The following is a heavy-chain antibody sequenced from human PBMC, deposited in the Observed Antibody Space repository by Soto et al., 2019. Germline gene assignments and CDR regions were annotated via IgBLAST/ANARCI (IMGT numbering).Heavy chain of an antibody. Sequence: QVQLQESGPGLVKPSETLSLTCTVSGGSITNYYCSWFRQPPGKGLEWIGYISYSGASAYNLSLKRRVTMSMDTSKTQFSLMLESMTATDTAVYYCARHGYGSLHGLVDVWGQGTTVIVSS. CDR1: GGSITNYY. CDR3: ARHGYGSLHGLVDV. CDR2: ISYSGAS. V-gene: IGHV4-59*08. D-gene: IGHD1-26*01. J-gene: IGHJ6*02.